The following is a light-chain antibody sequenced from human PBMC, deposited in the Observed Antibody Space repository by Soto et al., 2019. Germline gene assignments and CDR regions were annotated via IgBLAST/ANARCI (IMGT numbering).Light chain of an antibody. CDR3: QQYNSAPNT. J-gene: IGKJ2*01. Sequence: DIQMTQSPSSLSASVGDRVTITCRASQGINNYLAWFQQKPGKDPKLLIYAASTMQSGVPPRFSGSGSGTDFTLTISSLQPEDVASYYCQQYNSAPNTFGQGTKLEIK. CDR2: AAS. V-gene: IGKV1-27*01. CDR1: QGINNY.